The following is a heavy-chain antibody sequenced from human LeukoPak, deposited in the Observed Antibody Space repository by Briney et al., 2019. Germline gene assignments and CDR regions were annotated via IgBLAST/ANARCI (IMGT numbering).Heavy chain of an antibody. D-gene: IGHD2-15*01. Sequence: GGSLRLSCAASGFTFSTYAMSWVRQIPGKGLEWVSAISGSDDGTYYADSVKGRFTISRDNSRNTLYLQMNTLRAEDTAVYFCAKSPVSSCRGSFCYPFDYWGQGTLLTVSS. CDR1: GFTFSTYA. CDR3: AKSPVSSCRGSFCYPFDY. J-gene: IGHJ4*02. CDR2: ISGSDDGT. V-gene: IGHV3-23*01.